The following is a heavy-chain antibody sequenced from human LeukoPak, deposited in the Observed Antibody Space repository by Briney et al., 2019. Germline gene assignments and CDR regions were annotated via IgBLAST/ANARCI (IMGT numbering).Heavy chain of an antibody. CDR2: IYYSGST. CDR3: VRHPWRMGSRDYNFDD. D-gene: IGHD3-16*01. Sequence: PSETLSLTCTVSGGSTSGYYWSWIRQPPGKGLEWIGHIYYSGSTNYNPSLKSRITISVDTSKNQFSLKMTSVTAADTAVYYCVRHPWRMGSRDYNFDDWGQGTLVTVSS. V-gene: IGHV4-59*08. J-gene: IGHJ4*02. CDR1: GGSTSGYY.